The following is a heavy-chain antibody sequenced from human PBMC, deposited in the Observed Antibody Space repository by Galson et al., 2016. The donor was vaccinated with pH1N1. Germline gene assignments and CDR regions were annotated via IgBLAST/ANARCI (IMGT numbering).Heavy chain of an antibody. D-gene: IGHD1-7*01. Sequence: SLRLSCAASGSTVTDNYMNWVRRAPGKGLEWVSVIYRGGTTHYADSVKGRFSISRDNSRNTMYLQMNRLRVEDTAVYYCARERGNYPDDSFDIWGQGTPVSVSS. CDR2: IYRGGTT. CDR3: ARERGNYPDDSFDI. V-gene: IGHV3-53*01. J-gene: IGHJ3*02. CDR1: GSTVTDNY.